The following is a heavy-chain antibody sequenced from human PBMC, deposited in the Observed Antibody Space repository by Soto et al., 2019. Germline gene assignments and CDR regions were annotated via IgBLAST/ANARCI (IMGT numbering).Heavy chain of an antibody. CDR2: IWYDGSKK. D-gene: IGHD2-15*01. Sequence: PGGSLRLSCAASGFTFSSYGMHWVRQAPGKGLEWVAVIWYDGSKKYYVDSVKGRFTITRDNSQNTLYLQMNSLRAEDTAVYYCARDGYYSGGSCYSATVFDYWGQGTLVTVSS. CDR1: GFTFSSYG. J-gene: IGHJ4*02. CDR3: ARDGYYSGGSCYSATVFDY. V-gene: IGHV3-33*01.